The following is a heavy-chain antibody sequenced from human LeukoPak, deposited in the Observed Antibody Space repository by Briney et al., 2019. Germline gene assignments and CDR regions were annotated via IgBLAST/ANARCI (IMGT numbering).Heavy chain of an antibody. J-gene: IGHJ3*02. CDR1: GGSISSGSYY. CDR3: ARDDYYYDSSAFDI. Sequence: PSQTLSLTCTVSGGSISSGSYYWSWIRQPAGKGLEWIGRIYTSGSTNYNPSLKSRVTISVHTSKNQFSLKLSSVTAADTAVYYCARDDYYYDSSAFDIWGQGTMVTVSS. CDR2: IYTSGST. D-gene: IGHD3-22*01. V-gene: IGHV4-61*02.